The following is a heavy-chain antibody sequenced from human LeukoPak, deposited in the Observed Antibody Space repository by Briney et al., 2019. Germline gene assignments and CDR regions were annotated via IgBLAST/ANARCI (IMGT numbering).Heavy chain of an antibody. V-gene: IGHV3-21*01. CDR2: ISSSSSYK. D-gene: IGHD6-19*01. CDR1: GFTFSSYS. CDR3: ARRLDSSGWSVDY. J-gene: IGHJ4*02. Sequence: GGSLRLSCAASGFTFSSYSMNWVRQAPGKGLEWVSSISSSSSYKYYADSVKGRFTISRDNAKNSMYLQMNRLRAEDTEGYYCARRLDSSGWSVDYWGQGTLVTVSS.